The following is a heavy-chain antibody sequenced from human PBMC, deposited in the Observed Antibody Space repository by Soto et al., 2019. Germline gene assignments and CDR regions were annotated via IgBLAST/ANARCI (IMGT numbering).Heavy chain of an antibody. D-gene: IGHD3-10*01. CDR1: GYTFTSYG. CDR3: ASVYYYGSGPTY. V-gene: IGHV1-18*01. CDR2: ISAYNGNT. J-gene: IGHJ4*02. Sequence: QVQLVQSGAEVKKPGASVKVSCKASGYTFTSYGISWVRQAPGKGLEWMGWISAYNGNTNYAQKLQGRVTMTTDTSTSTACMDLRSLRSDDSAVSDCASVYYYGSGPTYWGQGTLVTVSS.